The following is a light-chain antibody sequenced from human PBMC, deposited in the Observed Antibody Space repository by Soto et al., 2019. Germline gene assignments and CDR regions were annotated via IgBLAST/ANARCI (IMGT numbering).Light chain of an antibody. Sequence: MAQSPATLSVSPGERATLSCRASQSVSSYLGWYQQKPGKAPKLLIYDASSLESGVPSRFSGSGSGTEFTLTISSLQPDDFATYYCQQYNSYPWTFGQGTKVDIK. CDR2: DAS. CDR3: QQYNSYPWT. V-gene: IGKV1-5*01. CDR1: QSVSSY. J-gene: IGKJ1*01.